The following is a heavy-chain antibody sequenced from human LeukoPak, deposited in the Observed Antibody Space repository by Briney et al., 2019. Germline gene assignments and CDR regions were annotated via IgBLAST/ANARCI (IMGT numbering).Heavy chain of an antibody. D-gene: IGHD6-19*01. CDR2: SGSSSSSATI. V-gene: IGHV3-48*01. CDR1: GFTFSSYS. Sequence: GGSLRLSCAASGFTFSSYSMSWVRQAPGKGLEGIAYSGSSSSSATIFYADSVRSRFTISRDYDRNLLYLQMNSLRAEDTAVYYCARDHISVAGPFDPWGQGTLVTVSS. J-gene: IGHJ5*02. CDR3: ARDHISVAGPFDP.